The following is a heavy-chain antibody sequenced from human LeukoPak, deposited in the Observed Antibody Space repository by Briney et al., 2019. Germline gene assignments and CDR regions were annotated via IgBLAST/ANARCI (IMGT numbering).Heavy chain of an antibody. J-gene: IGHJ4*02. CDR1: GFTFSTYA. CDR3: ARPLRESGYFYFDN. CDR2: ISGSGGGT. V-gene: IGHV3-23*01. Sequence: GGSLRLSCAASGFTFSTYAMSWVRQAAGKGLEWVSLISGSGGGTYYADSVKGRFTISRDNAKNSLYLQMNSLRAEDTAIYYCARPLRESGYFYFDNWGQGTLVTVSS. D-gene: IGHD3-3*01.